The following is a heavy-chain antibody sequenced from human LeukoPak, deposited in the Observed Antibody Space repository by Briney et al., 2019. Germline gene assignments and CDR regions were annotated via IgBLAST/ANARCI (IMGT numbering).Heavy chain of an antibody. CDR1: GYGFTTCW. CDR3: ARHGDYSRVLDY. V-gene: IGHV5-51*01. J-gene: IGHJ4*02. D-gene: IGHD4-11*01. CDR2: INPGNSDT. Sequence: PGESLKISCKGSGYGFTTCWIGWVRQMPGKGLEWMGVINPGNSDTRYSPSFQGQVTISADKSITTAYLQWSSLKASDTAMYFCARHGDYSRVLDYWGQGTLVTVSS.